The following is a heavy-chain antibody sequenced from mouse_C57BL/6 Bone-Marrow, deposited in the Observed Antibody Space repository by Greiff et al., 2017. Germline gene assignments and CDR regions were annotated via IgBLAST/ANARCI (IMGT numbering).Heavy chain of an antibody. CDR2: IWWDDDK. J-gene: IGHJ4*01. V-gene: IGHV8-8*01. Sequence: LKESGPGILQPSQTLSLTCSFSGFSLSTFGMGVGWIRQPSGKGLEWLAHIWWDDDKYYNPALKSRRTLSKDTSKNQVFLKIANVDTADTATYYCARIYDYGSSYLLWAMDYWGQGTSVTVSS. CDR1: GFSLSTFGMG. D-gene: IGHD1-1*01. CDR3: ARIYDYGSSYLLWAMDY.